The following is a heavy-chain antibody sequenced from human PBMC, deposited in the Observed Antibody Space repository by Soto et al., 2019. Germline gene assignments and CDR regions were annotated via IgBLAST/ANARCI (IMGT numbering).Heavy chain of an antibody. D-gene: IGHD6-13*01. CDR1: GFTFSSYG. V-gene: IGHV3-30*18. CDR2: ISYDGSNK. J-gene: IGHJ5*02. CDR3: AKEMYSSSRYRRTQYNWFDP. Sequence: QVQLVESGGGVVQPGRSLRLSCAASGFTFSSYGMHWVRQAPGKGLEWVAVISYDGSNKYYADSVKGRFTISRDNSNNTLYLQINSLTAEHTAVYYCAKEMYSSSRYRRTQYNWFDPWGQGTLVTVSS.